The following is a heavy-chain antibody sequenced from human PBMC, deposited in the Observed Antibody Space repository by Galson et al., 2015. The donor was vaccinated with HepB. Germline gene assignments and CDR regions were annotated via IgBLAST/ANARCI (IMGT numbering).Heavy chain of an antibody. CDR1: GYSFTDYA. CDR3: AREGIYRTDFDY. Sequence: SVKVSCKASGYSFTDYALSWVRQAPGQGLEWVGWISTNTGNPNHAQGFTGRFIFSLDTSVNTAYLQISGLKAEDTAVYFCAREGIYRTDFDYWGRGTLVTVS. V-gene: IGHV7-4-1*02. CDR2: ISTNTGNP. J-gene: IGHJ4*02. D-gene: IGHD1-1*01.